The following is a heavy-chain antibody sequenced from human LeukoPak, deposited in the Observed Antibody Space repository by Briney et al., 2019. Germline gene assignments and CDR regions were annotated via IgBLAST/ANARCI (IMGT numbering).Heavy chain of an antibody. CDR3: ARASTITILSFQRGAFDI. D-gene: IGHD3-9*01. J-gene: IGHJ3*02. Sequence: SGTLSLTCAVSGGSISSSNWWSWVRQPPGKRLEWIGEIYHSGSTNYNPSLKSRVTISVDKSKNQFSLKLSSVTAADTAVYYCARASTITILSFQRGAFDIWGQGTMVTVSS. V-gene: IGHV4-4*02. CDR1: GGSISSSNW. CDR2: IYHSGST.